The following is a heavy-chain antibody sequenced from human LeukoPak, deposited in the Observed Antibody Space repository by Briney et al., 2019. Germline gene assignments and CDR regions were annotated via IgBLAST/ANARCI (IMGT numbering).Heavy chain of an antibody. CDR1: GGTFSSYA. J-gene: IGHJ4*02. CDR2: MNPNSGNT. V-gene: IGHV1-8*02. Sequence: ASVKVSCKASGGTFSSYAISWVRQATGQGLEWMGWMNPNSGNTGYAQKFQGRVTMTRNTSISTAYMELSSLRSEDTAVYYCARGRSRYCSSTSCYHLGYWGQGALVTVSS. D-gene: IGHD2-2*01. CDR3: ARGRSRYCSSTSCYHLGY.